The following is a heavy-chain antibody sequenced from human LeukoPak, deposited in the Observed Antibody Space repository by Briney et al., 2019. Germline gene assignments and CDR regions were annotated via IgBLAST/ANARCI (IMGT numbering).Heavy chain of an antibody. J-gene: IGHJ4*02. Sequence: GGSLRLSCAASGFTFSSYSFNWVRQAPGKGLEWVSYISSSSTTIYYADSVKGRFTISRDDAKNSLHLQMNSLRAEDTAVYYCARAYSGGGIVVVPAANWGQGTLVTVSS. CDR2: ISSSSTTI. D-gene: IGHD2-2*01. CDR3: ARAYSGGGIVVVPAAN. V-gene: IGHV3-48*04. CDR1: GFTFSSYS.